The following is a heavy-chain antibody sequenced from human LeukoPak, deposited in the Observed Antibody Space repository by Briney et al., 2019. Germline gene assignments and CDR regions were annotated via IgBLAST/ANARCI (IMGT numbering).Heavy chain of an antibody. CDR1: GFTVSSNY. J-gene: IGHJ3*02. D-gene: IGHD1-26*01. CDR3: PRGRSYLSAFDI. CDR2: SYSGGST. V-gene: IGHV3-53*01. Sequence: GGSLRLSCAASGFTVSSNYMSWVRQAPGKGLEWVSISYSGGSTFYADSVKGRFTISRDNSKNTLYLQMNSLRAEDTAVYYCPRGRSYLSAFDIWGQGTMVTVSS.